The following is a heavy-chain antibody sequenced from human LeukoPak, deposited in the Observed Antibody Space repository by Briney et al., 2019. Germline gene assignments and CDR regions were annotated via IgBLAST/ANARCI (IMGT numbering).Heavy chain of an antibody. CDR3: ARDVDSSSWSMYYYYGMDV. CDR2: INSKSRYI. Sequence: GGSLRLSCAASGFTFSSYSMNWVRQAPGKGLEWVSSINSKSRYIYYADSVKGRFTISRDNAKNSLYLQMNSLRAEDTAVYYCARDVDSSSWSMYYYYGMDVWGQGTTVTVSS. CDR1: GFTFSSYS. D-gene: IGHD6-13*01. J-gene: IGHJ6*02. V-gene: IGHV3-21*01.